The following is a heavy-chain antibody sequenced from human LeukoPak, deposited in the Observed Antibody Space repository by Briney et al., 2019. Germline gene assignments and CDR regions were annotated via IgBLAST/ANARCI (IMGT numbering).Heavy chain of an antibody. D-gene: IGHD2-15*01. V-gene: IGHV1-24*01. Sequence: ASVKVSCKVSGYTLTELSMHWVRQAPGKGLEWMGGFDPEDGETIYAQKFQGRVTMTEDTSTDTAYMELSRLRSEDTAVYYCATSTARYCSGGSCYGPKYYFDYWGQGTLVTVSS. CDR2: FDPEDGET. J-gene: IGHJ4*02. CDR1: GYTLTELS. CDR3: ATSTARYCSGGSCYGPKYYFDY.